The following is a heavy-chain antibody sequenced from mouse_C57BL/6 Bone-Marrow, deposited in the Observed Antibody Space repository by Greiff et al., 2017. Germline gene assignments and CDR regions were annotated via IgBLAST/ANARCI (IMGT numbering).Heavy chain of an antibody. J-gene: IGHJ2*01. CDR3: ARFPSNFFDY. CDR2: IHPNSGST. Sequence: VQLQQPGAELVKPGASVKLSCKASGYTFTSYWMHWVKQRPGQGLEWIGMIHPNSGSTNYNEKFKSKATLTVDKSSSTAYMQLSSLTSEASAVYYCARFPSNFFDYWGQGTTLTVSS. V-gene: IGHV1-64*01. CDR1: GYTFTSYW.